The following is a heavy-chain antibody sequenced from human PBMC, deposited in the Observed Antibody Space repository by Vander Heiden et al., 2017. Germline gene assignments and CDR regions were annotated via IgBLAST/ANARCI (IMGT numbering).Heavy chain of an antibody. Sequence: QVQLVLSGGRVVQPGRSLRLSRETSRLTFSNYGMQWVRQCRGKGLEWVAVISSGGSLQCCADSVRGRFTISRDNSKNALYLQMNSLRTEDTAVYYCAKEGAEYTSTNFDCWGQGALVTVSS. CDR3: AKEGAEYTSTNFDC. CDR1: RLTFSNYG. D-gene: IGHD2-2*01. J-gene: IGHJ4*02. CDR2: ISSGGSLQ. V-gene: IGHV3-30*18.